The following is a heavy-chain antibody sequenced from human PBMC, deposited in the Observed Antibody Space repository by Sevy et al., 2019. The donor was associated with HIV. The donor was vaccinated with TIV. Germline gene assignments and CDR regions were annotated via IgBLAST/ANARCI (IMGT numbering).Heavy chain of an antibody. D-gene: IGHD6-19*01. V-gene: IGHV1-3*01. Sequence: ASVKVSCKASGYTFTSYAMHWVRQAPGQRLEWMGWINAGNGNTKYTQKFQGRVTITRDTSASTAYMELSSLRSEDTAVYYCAIAGQQWLVPTFDYWGQGTLVTVSS. CDR2: INAGNGNT. J-gene: IGHJ4*02. CDR1: GYTFTSYA. CDR3: AIAGQQWLVPTFDY.